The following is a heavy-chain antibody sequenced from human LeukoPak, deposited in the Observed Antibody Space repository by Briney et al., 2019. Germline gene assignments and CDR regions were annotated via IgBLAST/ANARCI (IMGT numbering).Heavy chain of an antibody. CDR3: AIRVNWNDVRWEYYFDY. J-gene: IGHJ4*02. CDR2: IIPIFGTA. D-gene: IGHD1-20*01. CDR1: GGTFSSYA. V-gene: IGHV1-69*13. Sequence: SVKVSCKASGGTFSSYAISWVRQAPGQGLEWMGGIIPIFGTANYAQKFQGRVTITADESTSTAYMELSSLRSEDTAVYYCAIRVNWNDVRWEYYFDYWGQGTLVTVSS.